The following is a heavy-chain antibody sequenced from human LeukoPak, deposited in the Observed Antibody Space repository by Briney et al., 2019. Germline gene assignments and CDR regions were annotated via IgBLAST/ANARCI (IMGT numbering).Heavy chain of an antibody. CDR3: ARLRRYYDSSGYYTNIDY. Sequence: SETLCLTCSVSGSSISGYYWSWSPHPPGKGLGWIVYIYYTGNTNYNPSLKSRVTISVDTSKNQFSLNLSSVTAADTAVYYCARLRRYYDSSGYYTNIDYWGQGTLVTVSS. D-gene: IGHD3-22*01. CDR1: GSSISGYY. J-gene: IGHJ4*02. V-gene: IGHV4-59*08. CDR2: IYYTGNT.